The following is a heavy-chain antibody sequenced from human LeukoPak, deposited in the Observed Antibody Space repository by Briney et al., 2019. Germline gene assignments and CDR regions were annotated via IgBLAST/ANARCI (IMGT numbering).Heavy chain of an antibody. D-gene: IGHD5-18*01. CDR3: ARDPRGYSYAPDY. CDR1: GFTFSSYS. J-gene: IGHJ4*02. CDR2: ISSSSSYI. Sequence: GGSLRLSCAASGFTFSSYSMNWVRQALGKGLEWVSSISSSSSYIYYADSVKGRFTISRDNAKNSLYLQMNSLRAEDTAVYYCARDPRGYSYAPDYWGQGTLVTVSS. V-gene: IGHV3-21*01.